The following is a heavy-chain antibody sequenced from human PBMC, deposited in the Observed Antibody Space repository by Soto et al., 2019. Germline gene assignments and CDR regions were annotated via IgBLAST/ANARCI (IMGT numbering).Heavy chain of an antibody. D-gene: IGHD2-8*02. Sequence: QVQLQQWGAGLLKPSETLSLTCAVYGGSFSGYYWTWIRQPPGTGLEWIGEINHSGSTNYNPSLKSRVTRSVDTSKNQFSLKLTSVPAADPAVSYGARDKITGLFDYWGQGTLVTVSS. CDR3: ARDKITGLFDY. CDR1: GGSFSGYY. J-gene: IGHJ4*02. CDR2: INHSGST. V-gene: IGHV4-34*01.